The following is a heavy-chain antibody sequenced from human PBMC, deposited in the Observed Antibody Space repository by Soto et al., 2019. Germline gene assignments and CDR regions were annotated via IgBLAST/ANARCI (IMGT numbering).Heavy chain of an antibody. CDR1: GASISSSNL. D-gene: IGHD3-22*01. J-gene: IGHJ6*02. V-gene: IGHV4-4*02. CDR3: AKSSYYDTMYYYSIDV. CDR2: IHHSETT. Sequence: PAETLCLTCAVSGASISSSNLCSWVRPSPGKGLEWTGEIHHSETTNYKPSLNSRVSISVDQSKNQLSLKLTSVTAADTADYYSAKSSYYDTMYYYSIDVWGQGTTVTVSS.